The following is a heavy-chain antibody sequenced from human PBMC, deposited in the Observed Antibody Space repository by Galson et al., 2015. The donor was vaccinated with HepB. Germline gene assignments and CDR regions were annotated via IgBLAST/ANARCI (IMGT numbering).Heavy chain of an antibody. J-gene: IGHJ4*02. Sequence: LSLTCTVSGGSISPYYWSWIRQPPGKGLEWIGYSYYTGSTNYNPSLKSRVSISVDTSKNHFSLTLNSVTAADTAVYYCARDRPFGDGYNYWGQGTLVTVSS. D-gene: IGHD5-24*01. V-gene: IGHV4-59*01. CDR2: SYYTGST. CDR3: ARDRPFGDGYNY. CDR1: GGSISPYY.